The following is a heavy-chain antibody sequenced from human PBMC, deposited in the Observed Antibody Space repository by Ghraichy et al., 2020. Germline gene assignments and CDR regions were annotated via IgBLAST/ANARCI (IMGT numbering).Heavy chain of an antibody. V-gene: IGHV3-23*01. D-gene: IGHD4-17*01. Sequence: GGSLRLSCAASGFTFSIYAMSWVRQAPGKGLEWVSTIGSSGDSSDYADSVKGRFTISRDNSKNTLYLQMNSLRVEDTAVYYCAKVTVTTFDYYYYGMDVWGQGTTVTVSS. CDR2: IGSSGDSS. CDR3: AKVTVTTFDYYYYGMDV. J-gene: IGHJ6*02. CDR1: GFTFSIYA.